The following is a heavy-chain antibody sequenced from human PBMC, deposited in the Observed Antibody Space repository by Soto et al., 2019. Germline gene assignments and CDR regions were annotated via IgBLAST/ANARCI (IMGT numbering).Heavy chain of an antibody. CDR1: GFTFSNAW. CDR3: TTSIAARYDAFDI. CDR2: IKSKTDGGTT. V-gene: IGHV3-15*01. D-gene: IGHD6-6*01. J-gene: IGHJ3*02. Sequence: GGSLRLSCAASGFTFSNAWMSWVRQAPGKGLEWVGRIKSKTDGGTTDYAAPVKGRFTISRDDSKNMLYLQMNSLKTEDTAVYYCTTSIAARYDAFDIWGQGTMVTVSS.